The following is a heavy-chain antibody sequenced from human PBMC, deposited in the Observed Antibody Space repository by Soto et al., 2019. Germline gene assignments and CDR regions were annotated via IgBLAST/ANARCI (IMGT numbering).Heavy chain of an antibody. Sequence: QVHLVQSGAEVRKPGASVKVSCKASGYTFTSYDIDWVRQATGQGLEWMGWRNPNSGNTAYAQKCQGKATITRNTSISTAHMERSSLRHEDTAVYYSSRERTRGYDPWGKGTLVTVSS. CDR1: GYTFTSYD. J-gene: IGHJ5*02. CDR2: RNPNSGNT. V-gene: IGHV1-8*01. CDR3: SRERTRGYDP.